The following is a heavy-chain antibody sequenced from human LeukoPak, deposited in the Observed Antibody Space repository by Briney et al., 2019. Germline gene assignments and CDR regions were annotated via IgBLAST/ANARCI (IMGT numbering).Heavy chain of an antibody. CDR2: INPSGGST. CDR3: AREANCGGDCYNWFDP. Sequence: GASVKVSCKASGYTFTGYYMHWVRQAPGQGLEWMGIINPSGGSTSYAQKFQGRVTMTRDTSTSTVYMELSSLRSEDTAVYYCAREANCGGDCYNWFDPWGQGTLVTVSS. V-gene: IGHV1-46*01. D-gene: IGHD2-21*02. J-gene: IGHJ5*02. CDR1: GYTFTGYY.